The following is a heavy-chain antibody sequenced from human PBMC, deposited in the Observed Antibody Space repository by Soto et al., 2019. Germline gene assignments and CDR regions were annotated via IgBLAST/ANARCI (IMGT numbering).Heavy chain of an antibody. Sequence: EVQLLESGGGLVQPGGSLRLSCAASGFTFSSYAMSWVRQAPGKGLEWVSDISGSGHSTYYADSGKGRFTISRDNSKNTLYLQMNSLRAEDTAIYYCAKDIDFGGNEPHFEHWGQGTLVTVSS. CDR3: AKDIDFGGNEPHFEH. CDR1: GFTFSSYA. J-gene: IGHJ4*02. CDR2: ISGSGHST. V-gene: IGHV3-23*01. D-gene: IGHD4-17*01.